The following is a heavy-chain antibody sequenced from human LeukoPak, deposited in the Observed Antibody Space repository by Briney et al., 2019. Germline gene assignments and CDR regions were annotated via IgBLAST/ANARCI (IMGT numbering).Heavy chain of an antibody. J-gene: IGHJ4*02. D-gene: IGHD6-13*01. Sequence: PGGSLRLSCEASGFSFSNYWMTWVRQAPGKGPEWVADINQNGGQSYYVDSVKGRFTLSRDNAKNSLFLQLNSLRAEDTAVYYCVKNSGWYCLDYWGQGITVIVSS. CDR3: VKNSGWYCLDY. V-gene: IGHV3-7*03. CDR2: INQNGGQS. CDR1: GFSFSNYW.